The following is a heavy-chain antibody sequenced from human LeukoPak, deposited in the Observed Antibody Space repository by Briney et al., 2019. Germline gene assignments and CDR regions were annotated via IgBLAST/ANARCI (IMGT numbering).Heavy chain of an antibody. J-gene: IGHJ5*02. CDR2: IYPSTSDT. CDR3: ASGYCSRASCQEWFDP. V-gene: IGHV5-51*01. CDR1: GFRSTTYW. Sequence: GESLQISCKGSGFRSTTYWVAWVRQMPGKGLEWMGIIYPSTSDTRYSPSFQGQVTISADKSIRTAYLQWSSLKASDTAMYYCASGYCSRASCQEWFDPWGQGTLVTVSS. D-gene: IGHD2-2*03.